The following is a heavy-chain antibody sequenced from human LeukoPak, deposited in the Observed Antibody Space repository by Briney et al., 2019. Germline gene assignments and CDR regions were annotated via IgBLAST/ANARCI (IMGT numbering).Heavy chain of an antibody. D-gene: IGHD6-13*01. CDR1: GGTFSSYA. Sequence: ASVKVSCKASGGTFSSYAISWVRQAPGQGLEWMGGIIPIFGTANYAQKFQGRVTITADESTSTAYMELSSLRSEDTAVYYCASWPGRIAAAGTFYWGQGTLVTVSS. V-gene: IGHV1-69*13. CDR3: ASWPGRIAAAGTFY. J-gene: IGHJ4*02. CDR2: IIPIFGTA.